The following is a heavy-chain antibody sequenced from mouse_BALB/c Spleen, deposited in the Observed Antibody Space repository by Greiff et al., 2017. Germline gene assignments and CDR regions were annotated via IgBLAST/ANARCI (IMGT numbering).Heavy chain of an antibody. Sequence: EVKLVESGGGLVQPKGSLKLSCATSGFTFNTYAMNWVRQAPGKGLEWVARIRSKSNNYATYYADSVKDRFTISRDDSQSMLYLQMNNLKTEDTAMYYCVTTGGEYWYFDVWGAGTTVTVSS. CDR3: VTTGGEYWYFDV. CDR1: GFTFNTYA. V-gene: IGHV10-1*02. CDR2: IRSKSNNYAT. J-gene: IGHJ1*01.